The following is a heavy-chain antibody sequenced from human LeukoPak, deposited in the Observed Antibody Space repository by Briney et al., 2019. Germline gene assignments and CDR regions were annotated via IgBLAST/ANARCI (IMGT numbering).Heavy chain of an antibody. Sequence: GGSLRLSCAASGFTFSTYATTWVRQAPGKGLEWVSLISGTGGSTYYADSVKGRFTISRDNSKNTLYLQMNSLRAEDTAVYYCTRGYSYGHLDYWGQGTLVTVSS. CDR2: ISGTGGST. J-gene: IGHJ4*02. CDR1: GFTFSTYA. V-gene: IGHV3-23*01. CDR3: TRGYSYGHLDY. D-gene: IGHD5-18*01.